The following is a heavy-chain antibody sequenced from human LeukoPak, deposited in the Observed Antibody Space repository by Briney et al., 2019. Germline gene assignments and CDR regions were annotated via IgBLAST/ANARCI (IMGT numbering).Heavy chain of an antibody. CDR1: GGSISSYY. CDR2: IYYSGST. CDR3: ARSPPEIAAAGTLPPDY. Sequence: PSETLSLTCTVSGGSISSYYWSWIRQPPGKGLEWIGYIYYSGSTNYNPSLKSRVTISVDTSKNQFSLKLSSVTAADTAVYYCARSPPEIAAAGTLPPDYWGQGTLVTVSS. J-gene: IGHJ4*02. V-gene: IGHV4-59*08. D-gene: IGHD6-13*01.